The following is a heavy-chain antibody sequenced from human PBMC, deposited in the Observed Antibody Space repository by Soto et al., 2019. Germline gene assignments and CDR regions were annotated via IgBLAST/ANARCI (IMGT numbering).Heavy chain of an antibody. CDR2: ISSSGSYI. Sequence: GGSLRLSCAASGFSFGSYTMNWVRQAPGKGLEWVSSISSSGSYIYHADSVKGRFTISRDNAKNSLYLQMNSLRAEDTAVYYCARDAPPDDYWGQGTLVTVSS. J-gene: IGHJ4*02. CDR1: GFSFGSYT. V-gene: IGHV3-21*01. CDR3: ARDAPPDDY.